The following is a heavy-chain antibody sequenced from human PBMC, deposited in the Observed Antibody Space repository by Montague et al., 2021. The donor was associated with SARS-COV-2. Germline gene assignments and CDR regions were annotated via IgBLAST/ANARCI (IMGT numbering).Heavy chain of an antibody. D-gene: IGHD1-26*01. CDR3: ARAGEIVGATIISHWFDP. J-gene: IGHJ5*02. CDR2: IYTSGST. V-gene: IGHV4-61*02. Sequence: TLSLTCTVSGGSISSGSYYWSWIRQPAGKGLEWIGRIYTSGSTNYNPSLKSRVTISVDTSKNQFSLKLSSVTAADTAVYYCARAGEIVGATIISHWFDPWGQRTLVTVSS. CDR1: GGSISSGSYY.